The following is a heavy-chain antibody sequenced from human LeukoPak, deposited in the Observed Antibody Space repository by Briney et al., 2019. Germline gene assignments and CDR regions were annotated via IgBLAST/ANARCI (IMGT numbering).Heavy chain of an antibody. CDR1: GFTFSNAW. V-gene: IGHV3-15*01. J-gene: IGHJ4*02. CDR2: IKSKTDGGTT. Sequence: PGGSLRLSCAASGFTFSNAWMSWVRQAPGKGLEWVGRIKSKTDGGTTDYAAPVKGRFTISRDDSKNTLYLQMNSLKTEDTAVYYCTTTLSPYSGYDENDYWGQGTLVTVSS. D-gene: IGHD5-12*01. CDR3: TTTLSPYSGYDENDY.